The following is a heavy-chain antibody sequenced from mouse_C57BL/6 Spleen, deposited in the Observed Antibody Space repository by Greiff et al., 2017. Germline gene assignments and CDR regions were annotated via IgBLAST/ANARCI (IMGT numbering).Heavy chain of an antibody. Sequence: VQLQQPGAELVKPGASVKLSCKASGYTFTSYWMHWVKQRPGRGLEWIGRIDPNSGGTKYNEKFKSKATLTVDKPSSTAYMQLSSLTSEDSAVYYCARESLTTVVEGYFDYWGQGTTLTVSS. D-gene: IGHD1-1*01. CDR1: GYTFTSYW. J-gene: IGHJ2*01. CDR3: ARESLTTVVEGYFDY. V-gene: IGHV1-72*01. CDR2: IDPNSGGT.